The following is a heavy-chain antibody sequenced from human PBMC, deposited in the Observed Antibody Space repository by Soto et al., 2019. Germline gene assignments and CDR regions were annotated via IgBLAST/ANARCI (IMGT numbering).Heavy chain of an antibody. V-gene: IGHV3-23*01. CDR3: AKDLEVSTVVAGTLGSRGLFDY. J-gene: IGHJ4*02. CDR1: GFTFSSYA. D-gene: IGHD6-19*01. CDR2: ISGSGGST. Sequence: GGSLRLSCAASGFTFSSYAMSWVRQAPGKGLEWVSAISGSGGSTYYADSVKGRFTISRDNSKNTLYLQMNSLRAEDTAVYYCAKDLEVSTVVAGTLGSRGLFDYWGQGTLVTVSS.